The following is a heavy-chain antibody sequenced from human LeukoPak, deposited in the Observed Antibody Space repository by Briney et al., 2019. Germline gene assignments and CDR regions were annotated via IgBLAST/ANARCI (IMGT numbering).Heavy chain of an antibody. Sequence: PSETLSLTCAVYGGSFSGYYWSWIRQPPGKGLEWIGEINHSGSTNYNPSLKSRVTISVDTSKNQFSLKLSSVTAADTPVYYCARELSSWSPLDIWGQGTMVTASS. CDR3: ARELSSWSPLDI. D-gene: IGHD6-13*01. V-gene: IGHV4-34*01. CDR2: INHSGST. CDR1: GGSFSGYY. J-gene: IGHJ3*02.